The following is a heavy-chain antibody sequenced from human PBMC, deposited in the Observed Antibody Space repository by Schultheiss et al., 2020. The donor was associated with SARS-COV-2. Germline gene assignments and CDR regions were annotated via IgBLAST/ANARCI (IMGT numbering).Heavy chain of an antibody. V-gene: IGHV4-4*02. CDR3: ARGPTRRILTGYWMKLTTDYYGMDV. J-gene: IGHJ6*02. CDR2: INHSGST. D-gene: IGHD3-9*01. Sequence: SETLSLTCAVYGGSISSSNWWSWVRQPPGKGLEWIGEINHSGSTNYNPSLKSRVTISVDTSKNQFSLKLSSVTAADTAVYYCARGPTRRILTGYWMKLTTDYYGMDVWGQGTTVTVSS. CDR1: GGSISSSNW.